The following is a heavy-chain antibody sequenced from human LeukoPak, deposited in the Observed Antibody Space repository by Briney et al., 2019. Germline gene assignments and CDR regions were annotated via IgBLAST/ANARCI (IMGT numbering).Heavy chain of an antibody. J-gene: IGHJ6*02. CDR3: ARSVAGNTIFGVVISMDV. Sequence: SETLSLTCTVSGGSISSSSYYWGWIRQPPGKGLEWIGSIYYSGSTNYNPSLKSRVTISVDTSKNQFSLKPSSVTAADTAVYYCARSVAGNTIFGVVISMDVWGQGTTVTVSS. CDR2: IYYSGST. D-gene: IGHD3-3*01. CDR1: GGSISSSSYY. V-gene: IGHV4-39*07.